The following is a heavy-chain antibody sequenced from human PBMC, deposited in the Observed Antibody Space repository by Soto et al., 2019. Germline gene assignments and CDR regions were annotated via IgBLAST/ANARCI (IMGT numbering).Heavy chain of an antibody. CDR1: GFTFSSYA. D-gene: IGHD2-2*01. CDR3: GRGGNIVVVPALLDV. J-gene: IGHJ6*02. Sequence: QVQLVESGGGVVQPGRSLRLSCAASGFTFSSYAMHWVRQAPGKGLERVALISYDGSNTFYADSVKGRFTFSRDNSKNTLYLQMISLRAEDTAVYYCGRGGNIVVVPALLDVWGQGTTVTVSS. CDR2: ISYDGSNT. V-gene: IGHV3-30-3*01.